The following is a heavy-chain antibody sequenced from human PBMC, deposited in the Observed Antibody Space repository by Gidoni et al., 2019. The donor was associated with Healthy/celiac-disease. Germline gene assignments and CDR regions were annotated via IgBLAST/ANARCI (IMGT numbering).Heavy chain of an antibody. CDR1: AFPFSSYA. CDR3: ARDQMRPRRIAVAGSQADY. CDR2: ISYDGSNK. D-gene: IGHD6-19*01. J-gene: IGHJ4*02. Sequence: QVQLVESGGGVVQPGRSLRLSCAASAFPFSSYAMHWVRQAPGKGLEWVAVISYDGSNKYYADSVKGRFTISRDNSKNTLYLQMNSLRAEDTAVYYCARDQMRPRRIAVAGSQADYWGQGTLVTVSS. V-gene: IGHV3-30-3*01.